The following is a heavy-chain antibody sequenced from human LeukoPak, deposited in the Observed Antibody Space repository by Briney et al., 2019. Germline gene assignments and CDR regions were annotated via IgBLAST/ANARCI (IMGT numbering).Heavy chain of an antibody. J-gene: IGHJ5*02. CDR1: GDSMSSSHYC. D-gene: IGHD3-10*01. CDR3: ARDTGQYAPGTPGFTRFDP. Sequence: SETLSLTCTLSGDSMSSSHYCWGWIRQPPGKGLEWIGSIYYSGSTYYNPSLKSRVTMSVDTSKKQFSLKLSSVTAADTAVYYCARDTGQYAPGTPGFTRFDPWGQGALVTVSS. V-gene: IGHV4-39*07. CDR2: IYYSGST.